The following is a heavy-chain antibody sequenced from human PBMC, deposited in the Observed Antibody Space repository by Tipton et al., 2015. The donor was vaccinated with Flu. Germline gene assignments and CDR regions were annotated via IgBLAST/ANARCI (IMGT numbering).Heavy chain of an antibody. Sequence: TLSLTCTVSGGSVSSGPYYWSWIRQPPGKGLEWIGYIYYSGSTNYNPSLKSRVTISLDTSKNQFSLKLSSVTAADTAVYYCARGQTGNNAYDSGMDVWGQGTPVTVPS. CDR3: ARGQTGNNAYDSGMDV. CDR2: IYYSGST. D-gene: IGHD5-12*01. V-gene: IGHV4-61*01. J-gene: IGHJ6*02. CDR1: GGSVSSGPYY.